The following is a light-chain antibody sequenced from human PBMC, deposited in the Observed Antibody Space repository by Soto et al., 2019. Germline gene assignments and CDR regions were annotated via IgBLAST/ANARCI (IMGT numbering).Light chain of an antibody. CDR1: SSDVGGYNY. V-gene: IGLV2-14*03. CDR3: SSYTTSNTRQIV. CDR2: DVS. Sequence: QSVLTQPASVSGSPGQSITISCTGTSSDVGGYNYVSWYQHHPGKAPKIMIYDVSNRPSGVSNRFSGSKSGNTASLTISGLQPEDEADYYCSSYTTSNTRQIVFGTG. J-gene: IGLJ1*01.